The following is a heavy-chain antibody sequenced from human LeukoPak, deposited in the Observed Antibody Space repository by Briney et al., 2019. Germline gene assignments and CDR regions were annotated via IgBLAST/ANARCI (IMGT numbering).Heavy chain of an antibody. J-gene: IGHJ4*02. CDR1: GGSISSGDYH. Sequence: SETLSLTCTVSGGSISSGDYHWSWIRQPRGKGLEWIGSIYYSGSTHYNPSLKSRVSISVDTSKNQFSLKLNSVTAADTAVYYCARDRYFIGFDYWGQGILVAVSS. CDR2: IYYSGST. V-gene: IGHV4-30-4*01. D-gene: IGHD3-9*01. CDR3: ARDRYFIGFDY.